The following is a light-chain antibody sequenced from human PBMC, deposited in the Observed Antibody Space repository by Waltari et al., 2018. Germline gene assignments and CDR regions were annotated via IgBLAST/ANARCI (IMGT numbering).Light chain of an antibody. V-gene: IGKV3-20*01. CDR1: QSVSSSY. CDR3: QQYASSPLYT. CDR2: GPS. J-gene: IGKJ2*01. Sequence: EIVLTQSPGTLSLSPGERATLSCRASQSVSSSYLAWYQQKPGQAPRLLIYGPSSRATGIPDRFRGSGSGTDFTLTISRLEPEDFAVYYCQQYASSPLYTFGQGTKLEIK.